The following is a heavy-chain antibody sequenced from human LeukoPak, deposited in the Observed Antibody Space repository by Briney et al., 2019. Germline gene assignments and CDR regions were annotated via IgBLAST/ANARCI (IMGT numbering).Heavy chain of an antibody. CDR1: GFTFSSYA. CDR2: INGGGVNT. D-gene: IGHD6-13*01. Sequence: GGSLRLSCAASGFTFSSYAMSWVRQAPGKGLEWVPVINGGGVNTYYADSVKGRFTISRDNSKNTLYLQMNSLRAEDTAVYYCAIRYSSSWYSFGYWGQGTLVTVSS. V-gene: IGHV3-23*01. CDR3: AIRYSSSWYSFGY. J-gene: IGHJ4*02.